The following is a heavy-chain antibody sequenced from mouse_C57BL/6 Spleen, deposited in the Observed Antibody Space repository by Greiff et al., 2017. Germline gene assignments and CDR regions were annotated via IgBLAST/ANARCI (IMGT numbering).Heavy chain of an antibody. CDR3: ARDRRVPIYYDYDVDAMDY. CDR1: GYSITSGYY. Sequence: EVQLQQSGPGLVKPSQSLSLTCSVTGYSITSGYYWNLIRQFPGNKLEWMGYISYDGSNNYNPSLKNRTSITRDTSKNPCFLKLNSVTTEDTATYDCARDRRVPIYYDYDVDAMDYWGQGTSVTVSS. CDR2: ISYDGSN. J-gene: IGHJ4*01. D-gene: IGHD2-4*01. V-gene: IGHV3-6*01.